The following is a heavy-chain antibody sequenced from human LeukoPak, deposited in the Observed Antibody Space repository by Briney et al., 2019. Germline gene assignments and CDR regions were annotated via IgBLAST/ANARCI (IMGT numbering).Heavy chain of an antibody. Sequence: SETLSLTCTVSGGSISSSSYYWGWIRQPPGKGLEWIGSIYYSGSTYYNPSLKSRVIISVDTSKNQFSLKLSSVTAADTAVYYCARRRLKYYYGSGSRTYFDYWGQGTLVTVSS. CDR3: ARRRLKYYYGSGSRTYFDY. D-gene: IGHD3-10*01. V-gene: IGHV4-39*01. CDR1: GGSISSSSYY. CDR2: IYYSGST. J-gene: IGHJ4*02.